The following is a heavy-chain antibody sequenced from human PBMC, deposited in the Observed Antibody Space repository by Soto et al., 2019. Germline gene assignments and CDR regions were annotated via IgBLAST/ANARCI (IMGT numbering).Heavy chain of an antibody. CDR2: IYHSGST. J-gene: IGHJ5*02. CDR3: ARGQAAAPRGFDP. Sequence: SETLSLTCAVSGGSISSGGYSWSWIRQPPGKGLEWIGYIYHSGSTYYNPSLKSRVTISVDRSKNQFSLKLSSVTAADTAVYYCARGQAAAPRGFDPWGQGTLVTVS. D-gene: IGHD6-13*01. V-gene: IGHV4-30-2*01. CDR1: GGSISSGGYS.